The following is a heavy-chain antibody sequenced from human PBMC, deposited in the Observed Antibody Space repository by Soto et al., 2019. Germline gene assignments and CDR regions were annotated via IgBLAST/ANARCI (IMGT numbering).Heavy chain of an antibody. CDR1: GYTFTDYY. CDR3: AIRTGQLAIISEFDGDWFFEV. D-gene: IGHD2-2*01. Sequence: ASVKVSCKASGYTFTDYYIHWVRQAPGQGLEWVGWINPDSGGTNLAQRFQGRVTMTSDTSINTAYMELSSLRSDDTAVYYCAIRTGQLAIISEFDGDWFFEVWGRGTLVTVSS. J-gene: IGHJ2*01. V-gene: IGHV1-2*02. CDR2: INPDSGGT.